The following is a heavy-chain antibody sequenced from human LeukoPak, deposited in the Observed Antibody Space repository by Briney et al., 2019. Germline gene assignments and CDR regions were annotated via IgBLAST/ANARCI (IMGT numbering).Heavy chain of an antibody. V-gene: IGHV3-30*18. CDR1: GSTFSSYG. J-gene: IGHJ4*02. CDR3: AKGTTDSRLKEMATTDYFDY. Sequence: GGSLRLSCAASGSTFSSYGMHWVRQAPGKGLEWVAVISYDGSNKYYADSVKGRFTISRDNSKNTLYLQMNSLRAEDTAVYYCAKGTTDSRLKEMATTDYFDYWGQGTLVTVSS. CDR2: ISYDGSNK. D-gene: IGHD5-24*01.